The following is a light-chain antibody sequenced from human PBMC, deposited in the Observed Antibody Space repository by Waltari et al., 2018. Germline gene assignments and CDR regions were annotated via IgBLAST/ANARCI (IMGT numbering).Light chain of an antibody. V-gene: IGLV1-44*01. CDR1: SSSIGSNT. J-gene: IGLJ1*01. CDR3: AAWDDSLNGYV. CDR2: SIN. Sequence: QSVLTQSPSASGTPGQRVVISCSGSSSSIGSNTVNWYQPRPGTAPKLLSYSINQRPSGVPDRFSGSKSGTSASLAISGLQSEDEADYYCAAWDDSLNGYVFGTGTKVTVL.